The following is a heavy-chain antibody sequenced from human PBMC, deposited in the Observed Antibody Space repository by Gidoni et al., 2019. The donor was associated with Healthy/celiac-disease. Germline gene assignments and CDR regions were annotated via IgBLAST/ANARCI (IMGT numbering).Heavy chain of an antibody. V-gene: IGHV3-33*01. J-gene: IGHJ3*02. D-gene: IGHD2-2*01. Sequence: QVQLVESGGGVVQPGRSLRLSCAASGFTFSSYGMHWVRQAPGKGLEWVAVIWYDGSNKYYADSVKGRFTISRDNSKNTLYLQMNSLRAEDTAVYYCAREIPPAAPDAFDIWGQGTMVTVSS. CDR1: GFTFSSYG. CDR2: IWYDGSNK. CDR3: AREIPPAAPDAFDI.